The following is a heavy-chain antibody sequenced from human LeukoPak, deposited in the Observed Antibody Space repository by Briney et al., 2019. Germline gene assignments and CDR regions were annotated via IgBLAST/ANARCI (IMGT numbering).Heavy chain of an antibody. CDR3: APSGTYRSTDYYFDY. Sequence: GASVKVSCKASGYSFTGYYVHWVQQAPGQGLEWMGWINPNSGGTSYAQKFQGRVTMTRDTSISTAYMELSRLRSDDTAVYYCAPSGTYRSTDYYFDYWGQGTLVTVSS. D-gene: IGHD1-26*01. V-gene: IGHV1-2*03. CDR2: INPNSGGT. J-gene: IGHJ4*02. CDR1: GYSFTGYY.